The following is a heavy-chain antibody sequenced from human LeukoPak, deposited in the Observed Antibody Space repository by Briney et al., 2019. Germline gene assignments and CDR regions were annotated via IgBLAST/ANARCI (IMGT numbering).Heavy chain of an antibody. V-gene: IGHV4-59*08. D-gene: IGHD5-12*01. J-gene: IGHJ4*02. Sequence: TETLSLTCTVSGGSISSYYWSWIRQPPGKGLEWIGYIYYSGSTNYSPSLKSRVTISVDTSKNQFSLKLSSVTAADTAVYYCARLQNSPYPYSGYDYSFDYWGQGTLVTVSS. CDR2: IYYSGST. CDR1: GGSISSYY. CDR3: ARLQNSPYPYSGYDYSFDY.